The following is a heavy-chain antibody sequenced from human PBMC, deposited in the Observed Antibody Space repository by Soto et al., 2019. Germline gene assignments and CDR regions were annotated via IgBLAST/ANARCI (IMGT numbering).Heavy chain of an antibody. J-gene: IGHJ4*02. CDR3: ARQSDCSTTSCYARFDY. CDR1: GGSLSSNTSY. D-gene: IGHD2-2*01. Sequence: QLQLQESGPGLVRPSETLSLTCTVSGGSLSSNTSYWGWIRQPPGKGLEWIGSVYYSGSTHYNPSLESRVTISVDTSKNQFSLKLSAVTAADTAVFYCARQSDCSTTSCYARFDYWDQGTLATVSS. CDR2: VYYSGST. V-gene: IGHV4-39*01.